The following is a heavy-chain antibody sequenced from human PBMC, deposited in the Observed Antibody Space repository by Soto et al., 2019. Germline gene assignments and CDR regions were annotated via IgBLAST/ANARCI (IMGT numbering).Heavy chain of an antibody. CDR1: GGTFNSYA. CDR3: ARDGPQRIFDY. Sequence: SVKVSCKASGGTFNSYAISWVRQAPGQGLEWMGGIIPIFGTANYAQKFQGRVTITANKSTSTAYMELSSLRSEDTAVYYRARDGPQRIFDYWGQGTLVTVSS. J-gene: IGHJ4*02. CDR2: IIPIFGTA. V-gene: IGHV1-69*06.